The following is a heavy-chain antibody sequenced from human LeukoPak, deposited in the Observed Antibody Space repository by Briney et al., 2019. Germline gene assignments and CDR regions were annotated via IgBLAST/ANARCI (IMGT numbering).Heavy chain of an antibody. CDR2: IYISGTT. CDR3: AREYDFWTGTDFSRGWLDP. CDR1: GVSINDHH. Sequence: SETLSLTCTISGVSINDHHWAWIRQSAGKGLEWIGHIYISGTTDYNPSLRSRVTISLDMSKNSFSLRLNSVTAADTAIYFCAREYDFWTGTDFSRGWLDPWGQGILVTVSS. V-gene: IGHV4-4*07. D-gene: IGHD3-3*01. J-gene: IGHJ5*02.